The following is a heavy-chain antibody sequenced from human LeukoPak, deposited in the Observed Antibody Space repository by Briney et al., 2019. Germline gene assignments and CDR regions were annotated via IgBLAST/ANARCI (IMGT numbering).Heavy chain of an antibody. CDR2: ISAYNGNT. V-gene: IGHV1-18*01. CDR3: ARDSATVTTLKSYYYYYGMDV. CDR1: GYTFTSYG. D-gene: IGHD4-17*01. J-gene: IGHJ6*02. Sequence: GASVKVPCKASGYTFTSYGISWVRQAPGQGLEWMGWISAYNGNTNYAQKLQGRVTMTTDTSTSTAYMELRSLRSDDTAVYYCARDSATVTTLKSYYYYYGMDVWGQGTTVTVSS.